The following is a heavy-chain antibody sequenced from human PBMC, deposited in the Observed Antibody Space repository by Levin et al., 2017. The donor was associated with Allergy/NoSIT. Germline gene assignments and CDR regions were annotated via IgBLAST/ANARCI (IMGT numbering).Heavy chain of an antibody. D-gene: IGHD1-26*01. CDR2: INPDSGDT. CDR1: GYTFTGYY. J-gene: IGHJ3*01. CDR3: ARDPGWDLQAAFEV. V-gene: IGHV1-2*05. Sequence: ASVKVSCKASGYTFTGYYMHWVRQAPGHGLEWMGRINPDSGDTSYAQKFQGRVTMTRDASVSTAFMELSRLTSDDTSVYYCARDPGWDLQAAFEVWGQGTMVTVSS.